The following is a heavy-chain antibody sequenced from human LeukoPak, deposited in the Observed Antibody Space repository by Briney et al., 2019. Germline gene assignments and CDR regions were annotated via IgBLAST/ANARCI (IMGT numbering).Heavy chain of an antibody. J-gene: IGHJ4*02. CDR3: ANHLACGSTTCPSFDN. D-gene: IGHD2-15*01. Sequence: GGSLRLSCVASGFTFGTFWMSWVRQAPGKGLEWVANIKQDGTEKHYVDSVKGRFTISRDNAKNSLSLQMNNLRAEDTAVYYCANHLACGSTTCPSFDNWGQGTLVTVSS. CDR1: GFTFGTFW. CDR2: IKQDGTEK. V-gene: IGHV3-7*01.